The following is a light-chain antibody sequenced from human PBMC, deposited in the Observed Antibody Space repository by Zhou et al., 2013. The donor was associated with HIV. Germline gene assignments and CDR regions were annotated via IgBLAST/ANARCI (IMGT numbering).Light chain of an antibody. CDR1: QAITNH. J-gene: IGKJ4*01. Sequence: DMQLTQSPSFLSASVGDRVTITCRASQAITNHLAWYQQKPGIAPKLLIYAASTLQSGVPSRFSGSGSGTEFTLSIANLQSEDVAVYYCQQYNRWPPLTFGGGTQVEIK. V-gene: IGKV1-9*01. CDR2: AAS. CDR3: QQYNRWPPLT.